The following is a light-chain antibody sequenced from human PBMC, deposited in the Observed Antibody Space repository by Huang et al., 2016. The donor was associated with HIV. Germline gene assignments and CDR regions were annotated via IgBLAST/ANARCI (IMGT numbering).Light chain of an antibody. CDR1: QSVSSN. J-gene: IGKJ2*01. CDR2: GAS. V-gene: IGKV3-15*01. CDR3: QQYNNWPYT. Sequence: EIVMTQSPATLSVSPGERATLSCRASQSVSSNLAWYQQKPGQAPRLLIYGASTRATGIPARFSGSGSWTEFTLTISSLQSEDLAVYYCQQYNNWPYTFGQGTKLEIK.